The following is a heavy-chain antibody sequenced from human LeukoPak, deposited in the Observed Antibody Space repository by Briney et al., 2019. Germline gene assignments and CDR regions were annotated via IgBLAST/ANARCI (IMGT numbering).Heavy chain of an antibody. CDR1: GFTVSSNY. V-gene: IGHV3-21*01. Sequence: GGSLRLSCAASGFTVSSNYMTWVRQAPGKGLDWVSSINSYSSDIYYADSVKGRSTISRDNAKNSLYLQMNSLRAEDTAVYYCARKRSPGAFDIWGQGTMVTVSS. CDR3: ARKRSPGAFDI. J-gene: IGHJ3*02. CDR2: INSYSSDI.